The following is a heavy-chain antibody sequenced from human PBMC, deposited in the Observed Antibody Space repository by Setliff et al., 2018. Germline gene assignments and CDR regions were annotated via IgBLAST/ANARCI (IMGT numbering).Heavy chain of an antibody. CDR2: INPSSGRT. V-gene: IGHV1-46*01. J-gene: IGHJ3*02. CDR3: ARDVFPYHYEGAFDI. D-gene: IGHD3-22*01. Sequence: GALVKVSCKASGYTFTSHYMHWVRQAPGLGLEWMGTINPSSGRTSYAQKFQGRVTMTRDTSTSTVYMDMSSLRSEDTAVYYCARDVFPYHYEGAFDIWGQGTMVTVSS. CDR1: GYTFTSHY.